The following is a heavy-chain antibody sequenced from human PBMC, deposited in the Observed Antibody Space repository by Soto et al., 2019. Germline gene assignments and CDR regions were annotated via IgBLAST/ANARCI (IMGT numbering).Heavy chain of an antibody. CDR1: GGSTSSYY. J-gene: IGHJ5*01. Sequence: SETLSLTCTVSGGSTSSYYWSWIRQPPGKGLEWIGYIYYSGSTNYNPSLKSRVTISVDTSKNQFSLKLSSVTAADTAVYYCARGDLRTDFWGQGTLVTVSS. V-gene: IGHV4-59*12. CDR3: ARGDLRTDF. CDR2: IYYSGST.